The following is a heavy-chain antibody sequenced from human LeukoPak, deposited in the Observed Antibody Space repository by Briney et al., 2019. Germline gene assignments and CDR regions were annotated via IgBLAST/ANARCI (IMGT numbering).Heavy chain of an antibody. Sequence: GGSLRLSCAASGFTFSDYYMSWIRQAPGKGLEWVSYISSSGSTIYYADSVKGRFTISRDNSKNTLYLQMNSLRAEDTAVYYCAKAASGWELRNPFDYWGQGTLVTVSS. CDR1: GFTFSDYY. CDR2: ISSSGSTI. J-gene: IGHJ4*02. V-gene: IGHV3-11*04. CDR3: AKAASGWELRNPFDY. D-gene: IGHD1-26*01.